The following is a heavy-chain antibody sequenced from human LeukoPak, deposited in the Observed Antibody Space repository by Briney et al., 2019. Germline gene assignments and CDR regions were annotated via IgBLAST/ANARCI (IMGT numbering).Heavy chain of an antibody. Sequence: SGGSLRLSCATSGFTFSSFWMSWVRQAPGKGLEWVANINEGGGEKNYVDSVKGRFTISRDSAKSSLHLQMNSLRAEDTAVYYCARDPIRGDWYNFDFWGQGTLVTVST. CDR1: GFTFSSFW. D-gene: IGHD5-24*01. CDR2: INEGGGEK. CDR3: ARDPIRGDWYNFDF. J-gene: IGHJ4*02. V-gene: IGHV3-7*01.